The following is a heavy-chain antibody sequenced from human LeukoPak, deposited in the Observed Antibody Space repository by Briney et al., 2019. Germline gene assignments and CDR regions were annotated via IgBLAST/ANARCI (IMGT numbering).Heavy chain of an antibody. J-gene: IGHJ5*02. CDR1: GFTFSTYA. CDR2: ISGGGGST. CDR3: AKDYSSSLTNWFDP. D-gene: IGHD6-6*01. V-gene: IGHV3-23*01. Sequence: GGSLRLSCAASGFTFSTYAMSWVRQAPGKGLEWVSGISGGGGSTYYADSVKGRFTISRDNSKNTLYLQMNSLRAEDTAVYYCAKDYSSSLTNWFDPWGQGTLVTVSS.